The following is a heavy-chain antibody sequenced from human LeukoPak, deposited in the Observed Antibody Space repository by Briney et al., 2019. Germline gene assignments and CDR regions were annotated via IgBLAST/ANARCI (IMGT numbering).Heavy chain of an antibody. CDR1: GFTFSSYD. CDR3: ARWTTVVTPSFDY. J-gene: IGHJ4*02. Sequence: GGSLRLSCAASGFTFSSYDMHWVRQATGKGLEWVSAIGTAGDPYYPGSVKGRFTISRDNAKNSLYLQMNSLRAEDTAVYYCARWTTVVTPSFDYWGQGTLVTVSS. CDR2: IGTAGDP. V-gene: IGHV3-13*05. D-gene: IGHD4-23*01.